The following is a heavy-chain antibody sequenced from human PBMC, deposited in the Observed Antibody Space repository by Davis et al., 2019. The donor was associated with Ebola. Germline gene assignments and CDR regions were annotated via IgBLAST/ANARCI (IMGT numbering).Heavy chain of an antibody. CDR1: GYSFTSYW. CDR2: IYPGDSDT. CDR3: ARTGGREPAAVFDY. J-gene: IGHJ4*02. Sequence: PGGSLRLSCKGSGYSFTSYWIGWVRQMPGKGLEWMGIIYPGDSDTRYSPSFQGLVTISADKSIGTAYLQWSSPKASDTAMYYCARTGGREPAAVFDYWGQGTLVTVSS. D-gene: IGHD2-2*01. V-gene: IGHV5-51*01.